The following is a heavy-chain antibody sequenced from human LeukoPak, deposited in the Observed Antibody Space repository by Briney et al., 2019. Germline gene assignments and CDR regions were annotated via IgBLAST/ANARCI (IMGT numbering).Heavy chain of an antibody. CDR3: AAGSDLYGFDL. J-gene: IGHJ3*01. Sequence: ASVKVSCKASGVSFPTSAVQWVRQARGQRLEWMGWIVLGSDNTDYAQKFQQRVTFTRDMSTTTAYMELSSLRSDDTAVYYCAAGSDLYGFDLWGQGTMVTVSS. CDR2: IVLGSDNT. CDR1: GVSFPTSA. V-gene: IGHV1-58*01.